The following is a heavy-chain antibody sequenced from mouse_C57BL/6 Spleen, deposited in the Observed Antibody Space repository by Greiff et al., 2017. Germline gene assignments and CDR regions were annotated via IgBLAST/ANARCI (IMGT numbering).Heavy chain of an antibody. V-gene: IGHV14-4*01. D-gene: IGHD1-1*01. CDR1: GFNIKDDY. J-gene: IGHJ2*01. CDR3: TTGYGSSPDY. Sequence: DVHLVESGAELVRPGASVKLSCTASGFNIKDDYMHWVKQRPEQGLEWIGWIDPENGDTEYASKFQGKATITADTSSNTAYLQLSSLTSEDTAVYYCTTGYGSSPDYWGQGTTLTVSS. CDR2: IDPENGDT.